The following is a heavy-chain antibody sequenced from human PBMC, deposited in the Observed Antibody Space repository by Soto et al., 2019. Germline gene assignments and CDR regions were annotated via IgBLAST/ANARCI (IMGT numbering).Heavy chain of an antibody. D-gene: IGHD3-10*01. Sequence: SETLSLTCSVSGGSISSYYWSCLRQPPGKGLEWIGYIYSSGSTNYNPSLKSRVTISVDTSKNQFSLMLTSMTAADTAMYYCARLNYGSGSYYWFDPWGQGTLVTVSS. CDR1: GGSISSYY. CDR2: IYSSGST. J-gene: IGHJ5*02. CDR3: ARLNYGSGSYYWFDP. V-gene: IGHV4-4*09.